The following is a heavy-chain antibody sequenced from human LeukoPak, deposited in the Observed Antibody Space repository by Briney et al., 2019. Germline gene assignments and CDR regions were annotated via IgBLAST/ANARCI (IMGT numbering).Heavy chain of an antibody. Sequence: SETLSLTCTVSGGSISSGGYYWSWIRQHPGKGLEWIGYIYYSGSTYYNPSLKSRVTISVDTSKNQFSLKLSSVTAADTAVYCCASGQGLGVAGWIDYWGQGTLVTVSS. CDR1: GGSISSGGYY. CDR3: ASGQGLGVAGWIDY. D-gene: IGHD6-19*01. V-gene: IGHV4-31*03. CDR2: IYYSGST. J-gene: IGHJ4*02.